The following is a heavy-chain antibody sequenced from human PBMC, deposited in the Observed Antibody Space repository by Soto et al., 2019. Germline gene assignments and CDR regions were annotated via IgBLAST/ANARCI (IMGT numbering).Heavy chain of an antibody. J-gene: IGHJ6*02. D-gene: IGHD4-17*01. CDR1: GVSIRSGVYY. Sequence: PSDTLSLTCTLSGVSIRSGVYYSSWIRHPPGKGLEWIGYIYYSGSTYYNPSLKSRVTISVDTSKNQFSLKLSSVTAADTAVYYCAGRPDYGDYAYYYRMDVWGQGTTVT. CDR3: AGRPDYGDYAYYYRMDV. CDR2: IYYSGST. V-gene: IGHV4-30-4*02.